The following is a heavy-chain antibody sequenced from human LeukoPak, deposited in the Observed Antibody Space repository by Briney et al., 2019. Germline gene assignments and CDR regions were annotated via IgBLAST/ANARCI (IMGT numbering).Heavy chain of an antibody. CDR3: ARDLYDLLDY. V-gene: IGHV3-9*01. CDR2: ISWNSGSI. J-gene: IGHJ4*02. Sequence: LAGRSLRLSCAASGFTFDDYAMHWVRQAPGKGLEWVSGISWNSGSIGYADSVKGRFTISRDNAKNSLYLQMNSLRAEDTAVYYCARDLYDLLDYWGQGTLVTVSS. CDR1: GFTFDDYA. D-gene: IGHD5/OR15-5a*01.